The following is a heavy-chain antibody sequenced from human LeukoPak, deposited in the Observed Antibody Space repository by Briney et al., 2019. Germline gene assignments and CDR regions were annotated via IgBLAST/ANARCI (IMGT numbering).Heavy chain of an antibody. CDR1: GYSISAGRY. J-gene: IGHJ4*02. V-gene: IGHV4-38-2*01. CDR2: VYHSGTT. Sequence: SETLSLTCAVSGYSISAGRYWGWIRQPPGKGLEWIGSVYHSGTTYYNPSLKSRLTISVDTSNNQFSLNLRSVTAADTAVYYCARSLSTAGIDFWGQGTLVTVPS. CDR3: ARSLSTAGIDF. D-gene: IGHD2-2*01.